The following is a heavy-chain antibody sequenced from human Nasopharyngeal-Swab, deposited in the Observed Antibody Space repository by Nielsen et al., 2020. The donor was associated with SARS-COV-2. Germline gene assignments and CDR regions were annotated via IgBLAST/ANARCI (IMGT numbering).Heavy chain of an antibody. CDR1: GFTFSDHY. V-gene: IGHV3-11*06. J-gene: IGHJ6*02. CDR3: GRGHYGLDV. CDR2: IDTRGTHS. Sequence: GESLKISCAASGFTFSDHYMSWIRQAPGKGLEWVSYIDTRGTHSNYADSAKGRFTISRDNAKNSLYLEMNSLRVKDTAVYYCGRGHYGLDVWGQGTTVIVSS.